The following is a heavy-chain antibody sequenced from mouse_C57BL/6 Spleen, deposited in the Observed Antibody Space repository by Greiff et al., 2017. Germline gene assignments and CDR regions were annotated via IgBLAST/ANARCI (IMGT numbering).Heavy chain of an antibody. CDR1: GYTFTSYW. CDR2: INPSSGYT. V-gene: IGHV1-7*01. Sequence: QVQLKQSGAELAKPGASVKLSCKASGYTFTSYWMHWVKQRPGQGLEWIGYINPSSGYTKYNQKFKDKATLTADKSSSTAYMQLSSLTYEDSAVYYCASSDSSGPAWFAYWGQGTLVTVSA. J-gene: IGHJ3*01. CDR3: ASSDSSGPAWFAY. D-gene: IGHD3-2*02.